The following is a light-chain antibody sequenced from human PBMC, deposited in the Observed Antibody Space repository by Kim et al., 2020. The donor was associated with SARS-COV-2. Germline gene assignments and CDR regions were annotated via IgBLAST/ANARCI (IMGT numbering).Light chain of an antibody. CDR2: AAT. J-gene: IGKJ1*01. CDR1: QTINNM. Sequence: SPGERATLSCRASQTINNMLVWYQHKPGQAPRLLIYAATTRATGVPARFIGSGSETDFTLTISSLQSEDFAVYYCQQSNDWPPLTFGQGTKVDIK. V-gene: IGKV3-15*01. CDR3: QQSNDWPPLT.